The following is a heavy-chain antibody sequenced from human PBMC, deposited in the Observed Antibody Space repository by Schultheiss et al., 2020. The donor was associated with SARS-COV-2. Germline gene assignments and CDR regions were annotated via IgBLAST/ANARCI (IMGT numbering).Heavy chain of an antibody. V-gene: IGHV1-2*04. D-gene: IGHD5-18*01. J-gene: IGHJ3*02. CDR2: INPNSGGT. Sequence: ASVKVSCKASGYTFTGYYMHWVRQAPGQGLEWMGWINPNSGGTNYAQKFQGWVTMTRDTSISTAYMELSRLRSDDTAVYHCASSRYSYVAAFDIWGQGTMVTVSS. CDR3: ASSRYSYVAAFDI. CDR1: GYTFTGYY.